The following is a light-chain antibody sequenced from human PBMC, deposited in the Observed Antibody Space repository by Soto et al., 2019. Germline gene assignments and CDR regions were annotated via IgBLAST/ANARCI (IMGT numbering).Light chain of an antibody. CDR1: QSISSW. CDR2: DAS. J-gene: IGKJ2*01. CDR3: QQYNSYLA. V-gene: IGKV1-5*01. Sequence: DIQMTQSPSTLSASVGDRVTITCRASQSISSWLAWYQQKPGKAPKLLIYDASSLESGVPSRFSGSGSGTEFTLTISSLQPDDFATYYCQQYNSYLAFGQGTKLEIK.